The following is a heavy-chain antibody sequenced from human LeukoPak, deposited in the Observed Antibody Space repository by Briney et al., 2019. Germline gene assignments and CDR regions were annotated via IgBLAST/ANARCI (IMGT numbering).Heavy chain of an antibody. Sequence: SETLSLTCTVSGGSVSSGSYYWSWIRQPPGKGLEWIGYIYYSGSTNYNPSLKSRVTISVDTSKNQFSLKLSSVTAADTAVYYCAREVRAHSYGLDYWGQGTLVTVSS. CDR2: IYYSGST. D-gene: IGHD5-18*01. CDR3: AREVRAHSYGLDY. J-gene: IGHJ4*02. V-gene: IGHV4-61*01. CDR1: GGSVSSGSYY.